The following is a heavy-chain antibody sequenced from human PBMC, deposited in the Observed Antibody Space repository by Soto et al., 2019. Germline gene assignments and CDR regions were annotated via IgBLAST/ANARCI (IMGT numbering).Heavy chain of an antibody. CDR2: ISAYNGNT. J-gene: IGHJ6*03. CDR3: ARGYGSGLGYYYMDV. V-gene: IGHV1-18*01. D-gene: IGHD6-19*01. CDR1: GYTFTSYA. Sequence: ASVKVSCKASGYTFTSYAMNWVRQAPGQGLEWMGWISAYNGNTNYAQKLQGRVTMTTDTSTSTAYMELRSLRSDDTAVYYCARGYGSGLGYYYMDVWGKGTTVTVSS.